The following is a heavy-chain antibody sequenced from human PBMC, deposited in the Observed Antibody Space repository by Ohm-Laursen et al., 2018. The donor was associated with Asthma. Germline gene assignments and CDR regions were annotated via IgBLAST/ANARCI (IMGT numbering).Heavy chain of an antibody. CDR2: IYYSGST. J-gene: IGHJ3*02. V-gene: IGHV4-59*01. D-gene: IGHD3-22*01. Sequence: SETLSLTCTVPGGSISSYYWSWIRQPPGKGLEWIGYIYYSGSTNYNPSLKSRVTISVDTSKNQFSLKLSSVTAADTAVYYCARVSPYYYDSTAPSAFDIWGQGTMVTVSS. CDR3: ARVSPYYYDSTAPSAFDI. CDR1: GGSISSYY.